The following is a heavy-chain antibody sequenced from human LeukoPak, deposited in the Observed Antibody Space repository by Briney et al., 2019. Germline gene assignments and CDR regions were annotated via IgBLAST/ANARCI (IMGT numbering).Heavy chain of an antibody. CDR3: AREGHCSGGSCLDV. V-gene: IGHV1-2*02. CDR2: INPNSGGT. Sequence: ASVKVSCKASGYTFTAYYMHWVRQAPGQGLEWMGWINPNSGGTNSAQKFQGRVTMTRDTSISTAYMELNRLRSDDTAVYYCAREGHCSGGSCLDVWGQGTTVTVSS. D-gene: IGHD2-15*01. CDR1: GYTFTAYY. J-gene: IGHJ6*02.